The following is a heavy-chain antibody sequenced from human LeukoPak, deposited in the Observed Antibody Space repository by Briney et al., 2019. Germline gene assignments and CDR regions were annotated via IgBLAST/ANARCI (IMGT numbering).Heavy chain of an antibody. CDR1: GYTFTNSD. Sequence: ASVKVSCKASGYTFTNSDITWVRQAPGQGLEWMGWISAYNDDTNYAQKLQGRVAMTTDTSTSTAYMELRSLRSDDTAVYYCARVSMSTTKDYWGQGTLVTVSS. D-gene: IGHD5-24*01. V-gene: IGHV1-18*01. CDR2: ISAYNDDT. CDR3: ARVSMSTTKDY. J-gene: IGHJ4*02.